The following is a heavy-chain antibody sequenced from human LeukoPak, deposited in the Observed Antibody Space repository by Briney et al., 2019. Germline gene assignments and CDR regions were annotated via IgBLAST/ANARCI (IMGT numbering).Heavy chain of an antibody. D-gene: IGHD3-22*01. CDR2: MNPNSGNT. J-gene: IGHJ4*02. CDR3: ARAYYDSSGYLVWYFDY. V-gene: IGHV1-8*01. Sequence: VASVKVSCKASGYTFTSYDINWVRQATGQGLEWMGWMNPNSGNTGYAQKFQGRVTMTRNTSISTAYMGLSSLRSEDTAVYYCARAYYDSSGYLVWYFDYWGQGTLVTVSS. CDR1: GYTFTSYD.